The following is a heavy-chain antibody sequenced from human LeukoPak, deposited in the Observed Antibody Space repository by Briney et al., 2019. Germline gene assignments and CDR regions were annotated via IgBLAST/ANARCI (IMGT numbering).Heavy chain of an antibody. Sequence: ASVKVSCKVSGYTLTELSMHWVRQAPGKGLEWMGGFDPEDGETIYAQKFQGRVTMTEDTSTDTAYMELSSLRSEDTAVYYCATLAHYVWGSYRYLGAFDIWGQGTMVTVSS. V-gene: IGHV1-24*01. CDR1: GYTLTELS. CDR2: FDPEDGET. CDR3: ATLAHYVWGSYRYLGAFDI. D-gene: IGHD3-16*02. J-gene: IGHJ3*02.